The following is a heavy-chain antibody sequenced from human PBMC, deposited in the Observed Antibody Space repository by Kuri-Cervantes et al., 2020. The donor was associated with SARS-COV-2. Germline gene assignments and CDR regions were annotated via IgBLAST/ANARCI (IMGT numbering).Heavy chain of an antibody. CDR3: AREGFQYQLLRGAYFDY. CDR1: GFTFSSYA. CDR2: ISYDGSNK. V-gene: IGHV3-30-3*01. D-gene: IGHD2-2*01. Sequence: LSLTCAASGFTFSSYAMHWVRQAPGKGLEWVAVISYDGSNKYYADSVKGRFTISRDNSKNTLYLQMNSLRAEDTAVYYCAREGFQYQLLRGAYFDYWGQGTLVTVSS. J-gene: IGHJ4*02.